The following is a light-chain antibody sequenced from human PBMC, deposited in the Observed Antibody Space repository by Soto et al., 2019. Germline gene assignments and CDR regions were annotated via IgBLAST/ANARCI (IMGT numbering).Light chain of an antibody. Sequence: DIQMTQSPSSLSASVGDRVTITCQAGQDIIKYLNWYQQKPGKAPKLLIYDASNLETGVPSRFSGRGSGTEFTFTISSLQPEDVATYYCQQYETFSGTFGPGTKVDIK. CDR3: QQYETFSGT. J-gene: IGKJ1*01. CDR2: DAS. CDR1: QDIIKY. V-gene: IGKV1-33*01.